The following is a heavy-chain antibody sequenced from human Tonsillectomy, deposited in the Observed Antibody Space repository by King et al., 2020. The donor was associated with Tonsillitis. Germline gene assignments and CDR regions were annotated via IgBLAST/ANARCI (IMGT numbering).Heavy chain of an antibody. D-gene: IGHD4-23*01. Sequence: VQLVESGGGLVKPGGSLRLSCSASGFTFSNYYMSWIRQAPGKGLEWVLYSSSSVGTIPYADSVKGRFTISRDNAKNSLYLQMNSLRAEDTAVYYCARDDYGGDYYYGMDVWGQGTTVTVSS. CDR1: GFTFSNYY. J-gene: IGHJ6*02. V-gene: IGHV3-11*01. CDR3: ARDDYGGDYYYGMDV. CDR2: SSSSVGTI.